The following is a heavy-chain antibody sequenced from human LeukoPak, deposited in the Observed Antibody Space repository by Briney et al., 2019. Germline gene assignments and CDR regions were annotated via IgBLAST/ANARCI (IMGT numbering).Heavy chain of an antibody. CDR1: GFTFSSSA. V-gene: IGHV3-23*01. Sequence: GGSLRLSCAASGFTFSSSAMSWVRQAPGKGLEWVSTIGVSIGSTYYADSVKGRVTISRDNSKNTLYLQMHGLRAEDSAVYYCSRSYSLGWFDPWGQGTLVTVSS. CDR2: IGVSIGST. CDR3: SRSYSLGWFDP. J-gene: IGHJ5*02. D-gene: IGHD1-26*01.